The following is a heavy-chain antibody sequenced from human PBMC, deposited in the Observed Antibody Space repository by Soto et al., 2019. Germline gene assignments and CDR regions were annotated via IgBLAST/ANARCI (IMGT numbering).Heavy chain of an antibody. V-gene: IGHV4-59*01. CDR1: GASITTFF. D-gene: IGHD6-13*01. CDR3: ARGLYSSSWFYFDY. J-gene: IGHJ4*01. Sequence: SETLSLTCTVSGASITTFFWTWIRQPPGKGLEWIGYIYHTGTTDYNPSFKSRVSTSADTSKNQFSLTVSSVTAADTVVYYCARGLYSSSWFYFDYWGHG. CDR2: IYHTGTT.